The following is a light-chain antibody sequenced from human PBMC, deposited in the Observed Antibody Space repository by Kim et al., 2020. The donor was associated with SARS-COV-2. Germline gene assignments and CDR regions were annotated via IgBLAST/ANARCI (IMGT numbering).Light chain of an antibody. CDR3: QAWDSSSEV. J-gene: IGLJ2*01. Sequence: SYELTQPPSVSVSPGQPASITCAGDKLGDKYACWYQQKPGQSPVLVIYQDSKRPSGIPERFSGSNSGNTATLTISGTQAMDEADYYCQAWDSSSEVFG. CDR1: KLGDKY. CDR2: QDS. V-gene: IGLV3-1*01.